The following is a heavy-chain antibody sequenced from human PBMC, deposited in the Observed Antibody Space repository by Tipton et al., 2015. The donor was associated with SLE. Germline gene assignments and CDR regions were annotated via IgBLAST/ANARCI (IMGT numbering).Heavy chain of an antibody. V-gene: IGHV3-49*04. D-gene: IGHD5-12*01. CDR3: TRDWYGSGNDLTSHGFDF. Sequence: RSLRLSCTTSGFNFGDYEMSWVRQAPGKGLEWVGFIRSEAYGGTTEYAASVKGRFTISRDDSKSIAYLQMSSLKTEDTAVYYCTRDWYGSGNDLTSHGFDFWGQGTVVTVSS. J-gene: IGHJ3*01. CDR2: IRSEAYGGTT. CDR1: GFNFGDYE.